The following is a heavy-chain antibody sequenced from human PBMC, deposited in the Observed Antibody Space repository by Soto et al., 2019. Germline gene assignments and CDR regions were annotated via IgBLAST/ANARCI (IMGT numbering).Heavy chain of an antibody. CDR2: ISWNSGRI. CDR1: GFTFDDYA. D-gene: IGHD6-19*01. J-gene: IGHJ1*01. Sequence: DVQLVESGGGVVQPGRSLRLSCAASGFTFDDYAMHWVRQAPGKGLEWVSGISWNSGRIGYADSVKGRFTISRDNARNSLYLQMNSLRTEDTASYYCAKDIEKQWLNHLQDWGQGTLVTVSS. CDR3: AKDIEKQWLNHLQD. V-gene: IGHV3-9*01.